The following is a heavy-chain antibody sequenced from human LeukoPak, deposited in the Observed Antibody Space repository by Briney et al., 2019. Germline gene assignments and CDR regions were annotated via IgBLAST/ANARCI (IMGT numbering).Heavy chain of an antibody. CDR2: IYTSGST. CDR1: GGSISSYF. D-gene: IGHD3-22*01. CDR3: ARDRYYYDTSGYYSTFDT. V-gene: IGHV4-4*07. J-gene: IGHJ3*02. Sequence: SDTLSLTCAVSGGSISSYFWTWIRQPAGKGLEWIGHIYTSGSTNFNPSLKSRVTMSVDTSKNQFSLKLTSVTAADTAVYYCARDRYYYDTSGYYSTFDTWGQGTMVTVSS.